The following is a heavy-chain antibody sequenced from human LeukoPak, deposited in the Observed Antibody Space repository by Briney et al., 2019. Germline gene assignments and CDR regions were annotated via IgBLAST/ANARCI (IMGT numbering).Heavy chain of an antibody. CDR1: GYTFTNYY. V-gene: IGHV1-46*01. J-gene: IGHJ4*02. CDR2: INRSGGTT. D-gene: IGHD7-27*01. Sequence: ASVRVSCKASGYTFTNYYLHWVRQAPGQGLEWMGLINRSGGTTTYAQKFQGRLTVTRDTSTSTVYMELSSLRPEATAMYYCARGGLGIQASFDYCGQGTLGSVSS. CDR3: ARGGLGIQASFDY.